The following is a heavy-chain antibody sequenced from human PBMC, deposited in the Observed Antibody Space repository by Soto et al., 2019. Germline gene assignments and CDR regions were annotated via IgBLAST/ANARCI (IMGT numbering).Heavy chain of an antibody. V-gene: IGHV3-43*01. CDR2: ISWDGGST. J-gene: IGHJ4*02. CDR3: AKDTRYSYGYRPGYYFDY. D-gene: IGHD5-18*01. Sequence: GGSLRLSCAASGFTFDDYTMHWVRQAPGKGLEWVSLISWDGGSTYYADSVKGRFTISRDNSKNSLYLQMNSLRTEDTALYYCAKDTRYSYGYRPGYYFDYWGQGTLVTVSS. CDR1: GFTFDDYT.